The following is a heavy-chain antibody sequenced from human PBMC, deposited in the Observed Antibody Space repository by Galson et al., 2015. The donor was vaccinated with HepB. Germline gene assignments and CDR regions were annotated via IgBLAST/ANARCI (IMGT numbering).Heavy chain of an antibody. CDR1: GYTFTRYA. CDR3: ARDSLSGGFDY. Sequence: SVKVSCKASGYTFTRYAMHWVRQAPGQRLEWMGWINAGNGNTKYSQKFQGRVTITRDTSASTAYMELSSLRSEDTAVYYCARDSLSGGFDYWGQGTLVTVSS. J-gene: IGHJ4*02. D-gene: IGHD3-10*01. V-gene: IGHV1-3*01. CDR2: INAGNGNT.